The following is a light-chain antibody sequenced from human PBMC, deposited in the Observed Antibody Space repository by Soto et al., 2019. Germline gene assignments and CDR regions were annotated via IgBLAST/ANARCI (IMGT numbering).Light chain of an antibody. CDR1: QSVTSTY. CDR2: GAS. V-gene: IGKV3D-20*02. Sequence: ETLMTQSPATLSVSPGERATLSCRSSQSVTSTYLAWYQQKPGQAPRLLIYGASSRATGIPDRFSGSGSGTDFTLTISSLQPEDFSVYYCQQRSNWPLITFGQGTRLEIK. CDR3: QQRSNWPLIT. J-gene: IGKJ5*01.